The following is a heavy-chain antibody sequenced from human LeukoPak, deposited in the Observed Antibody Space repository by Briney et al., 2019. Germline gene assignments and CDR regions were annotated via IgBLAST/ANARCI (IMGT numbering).Heavy chain of an antibody. CDR1: GFTFSSYA. V-gene: IGHV3-23*01. CDR2: ISGSGGST. D-gene: IGHD6-19*01. J-gene: IGHJ6*03. CDR3: AKGQIWLVRNYYYMDV. Sequence: PGGSLRLSCAASGFTFSSYAMSWVRQAPGKGLEWVSAISGSGGSTYYADSVKGRFTISRDNSKNMLYLQMNSPRAEDTAVYYCAKGQIWLVRNYYYMDVWGKGTTVTVSS.